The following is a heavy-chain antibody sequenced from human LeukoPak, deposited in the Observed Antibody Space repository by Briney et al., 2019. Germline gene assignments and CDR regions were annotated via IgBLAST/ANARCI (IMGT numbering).Heavy chain of an antibody. J-gene: IGHJ5*02. V-gene: IGHV4-39*07. D-gene: IGHD3-9*01. CDR1: GGSISSSSYY. CDR2: IYYSGST. Sequence: SETLSLTCTVSGGSISSSSYYWGWIRQPPGKGLEWIGSIYYSGSTYYNPSLKSRVTISVDTSKNQFSLKLSSVTAADTAVYYCARDGAGVDYDIFSWFDPWGQGTLVTVSS. CDR3: ARDGAGVDYDIFSWFDP.